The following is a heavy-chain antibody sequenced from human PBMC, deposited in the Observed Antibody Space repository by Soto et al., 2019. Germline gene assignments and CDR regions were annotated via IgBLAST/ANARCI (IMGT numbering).Heavy chain of an antibody. CDR2: IGLSNSDT. D-gene: IGHD2-21*01. CDR1: GFTFSSYG. Sequence: GGSLRLSCAASGFTFSSYGMTWVRQAPGKGLEGVAHIGLSNSDTYYADSVKGRFTISRDNSKNMVYLQMNSLRDADTAVYYCVKGGAYCYNDCTRSYWGRGTLVTVSS. V-gene: IGHV3-23*01. CDR3: VKGGAYCYNDCTRSY. J-gene: IGHJ4*02.